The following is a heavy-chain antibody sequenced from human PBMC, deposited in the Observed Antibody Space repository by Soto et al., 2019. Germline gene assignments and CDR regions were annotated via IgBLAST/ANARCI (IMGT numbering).Heavy chain of an antibody. CDR2: INAGNGNT. D-gene: IGHD6-13*01. CDR1: GYTFTSYA. CDR3: ARGIAPYYFDY. V-gene: IGHV1-3*05. J-gene: IGHJ4*02. Sequence: QVQLVQSGAEEKKPGASVKVSCKASGYTFTSYAMHWVRQAPGQRLEWMGWINAGNGNTKYSQKFQGRVTITRDTSASTAYMELSSLRSEDTVVYYCARGIAPYYFDYWGQGTLVTVSS.